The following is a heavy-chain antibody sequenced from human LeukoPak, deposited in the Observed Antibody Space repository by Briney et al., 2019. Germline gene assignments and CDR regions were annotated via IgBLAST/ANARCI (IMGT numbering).Heavy chain of an antibody. CDR1: GFTVSSNY. CDR3: AKGGMMVPPPFDY. D-gene: IGHD3-10*01. V-gene: IGHV3-30*02. J-gene: IGHJ4*02. CDR2: IRYDGSNK. Sequence: PGGSLRLSCAVSGFTVSSNYMHWVRQAPGKGLEWVAFIRYDGSNKYYADSVKGRFTISRDNSKNTLYLQMNSLRAEDTAVYYCAKGGMMVPPPFDYWGQGTLVTVSS.